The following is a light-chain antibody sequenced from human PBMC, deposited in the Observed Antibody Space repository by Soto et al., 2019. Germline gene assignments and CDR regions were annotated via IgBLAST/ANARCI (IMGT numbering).Light chain of an antibody. CDR2: AVT. J-gene: IGLJ1*01. Sequence: QSALTQPASVSGSPGQSITISCIGTPSDVGGFNYVSWYQQYPDKDPKLLIHAVTNRPPGISSRFSGSRSGDTASLTIYRLQPEDVAYYYCPSYATSSHYVLGSGTKLTVL. CDR3: PSYATSSHYV. CDR1: PSDVGGFNY. V-gene: IGLV2-14*01.